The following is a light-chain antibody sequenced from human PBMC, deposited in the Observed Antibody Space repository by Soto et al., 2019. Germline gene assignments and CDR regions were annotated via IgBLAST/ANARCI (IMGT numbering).Light chain of an antibody. Sequence: DIQMTQSPLFMPASVGDRVTITCQASLXISXXLNWYQQKPGEVPKVLIYDASKLETGVPSRFSGSGSGTXFTLXISSXXPXXXXXXXXXXXXXLPFTFGQGTKLEIK. J-gene: IGKJ2*01. CDR2: DAS. CDR1: LXISXX. V-gene: IGKV1-33*01. CDR3: XXXXXLPFT.